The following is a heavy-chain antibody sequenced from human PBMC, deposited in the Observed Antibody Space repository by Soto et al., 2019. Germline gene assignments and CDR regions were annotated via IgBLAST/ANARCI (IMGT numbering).Heavy chain of an antibody. J-gene: IGHJ4*02. CDR2: IYYTGTT. D-gene: IGHD6-13*01. CDR1: GGSISTDDHY. CDR3: ASLRSRWNIDY. V-gene: IGHV4-30-4*01. Sequence: QVQLQKSGPGLVKPSQTLSLTCTVSGGSISTDDHYWSWIRQPPGKGLEWIGYIYYTGTTHYNPSLKSRLFTSLDTSKNQFSLQLTSVTAADTAVYYCASLRSRWNIDYWGQGTLVTVSS.